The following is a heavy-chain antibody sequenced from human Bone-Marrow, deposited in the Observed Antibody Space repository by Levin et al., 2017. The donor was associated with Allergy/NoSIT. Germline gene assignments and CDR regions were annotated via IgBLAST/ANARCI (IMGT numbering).Heavy chain of an antibody. CDR2: IYYSGST. J-gene: IGHJ4*02. V-gene: IGHV4-59*01. CDR3: ARGWRRGYPFDY. CDR1: GGSISSYY. D-gene: IGHD5-12*01. Sequence: SETLSLTCTVSGGSISSYYWSWIRQPPGKGLEWIGYIYYSGSTNYNPSLKSRVTISVDTSKNQFSLKLSSVTAADTAVYYCARGWRRGYPFDYWGQGTLVTVSS.